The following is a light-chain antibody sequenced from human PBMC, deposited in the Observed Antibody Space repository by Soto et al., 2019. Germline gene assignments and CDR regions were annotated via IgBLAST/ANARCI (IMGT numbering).Light chain of an antibody. CDR3: QQHGTSPI. CDR2: GAS. V-gene: IGKV3-20*01. Sequence: EVVLTQSPGTLSLSPGERATLSCRASQAVSSILLDWYQQKPGQATRLLIYGASSRATGIPDRFSGSGSGTDFTLTVSRLEPEDFAVYYCQQHGTSPIFGGGTKVEIK. J-gene: IGKJ4*01. CDR1: QAVSSIL.